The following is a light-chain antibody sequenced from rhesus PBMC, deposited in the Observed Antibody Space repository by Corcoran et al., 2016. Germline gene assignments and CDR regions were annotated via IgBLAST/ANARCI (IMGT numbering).Light chain of an antibody. Sequence: DIQMTQSPSSLFASVGDTVTITCRASQGIANYLDWCQQKPGKGPKPLIHYASNLDSGVPSRFSGSGSGTDFTLTISSLEPEDFAIYYCQPHDSYPRTFGQGTKVEIK. V-gene: IGKV1S14*01. CDR3: QPHDSYPRT. J-gene: IGKJ1*01. CDR1: QGIANY. CDR2: YAS.